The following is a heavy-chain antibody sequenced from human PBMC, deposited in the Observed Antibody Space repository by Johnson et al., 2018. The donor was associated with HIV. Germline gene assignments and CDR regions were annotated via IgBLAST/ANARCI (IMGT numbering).Heavy chain of an antibody. CDR1: GFTVSSNE. Sequence: VQLVESRGVLVQPGGSLRLSCAASGFTVSSNEMSWVRQAPGKGLEWVSSISGGSTYYADSRKGRFTISRDNSKNTLYLQMNSLKTEETAVYYCARGYGVYATSFDVWGQGTVVAVSS. D-gene: IGHD3-22*01. CDR3: ARGYGVYATSFDV. J-gene: IGHJ3*01. CDR2: ISGGST. V-gene: IGHV3-38-3*01.